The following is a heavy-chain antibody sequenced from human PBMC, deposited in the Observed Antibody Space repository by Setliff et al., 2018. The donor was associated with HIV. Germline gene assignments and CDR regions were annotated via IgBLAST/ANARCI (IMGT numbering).Heavy chain of an antibody. CDR2: IYHSGST. CDR1: GGSISSSNW. Sequence: SETLSLTCAVSGGSISSSNWWSWVRQPPGKGLEWIGEIYHSGSTNYNPSLKSRVTISVDTSKNQFSLKLSSVTAADTAVYYCAAASSWDPLLDYWGQGTLVTVSS. CDR3: AAASSWDPLLDY. V-gene: IGHV4-4*02. J-gene: IGHJ4*02. D-gene: IGHD6-13*01.